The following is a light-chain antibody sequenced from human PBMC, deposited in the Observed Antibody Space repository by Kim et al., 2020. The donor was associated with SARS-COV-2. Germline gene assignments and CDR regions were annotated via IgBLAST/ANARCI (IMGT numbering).Light chain of an antibody. J-gene: IGLJ2*01. V-gene: IGLV3-19*01. CDR1: SLRSYY. CDR3: NSRDSSRNVV. CDR2: GKN. Sequence: VALGQTVRITCQGDSLRSYYASWYQQKPGQAPVLVIYGKNNRPSGIPDRFSGSSSGNTASLTITGAQAEDEADYYCNSRDSSRNVVFGGGTQLTVL.